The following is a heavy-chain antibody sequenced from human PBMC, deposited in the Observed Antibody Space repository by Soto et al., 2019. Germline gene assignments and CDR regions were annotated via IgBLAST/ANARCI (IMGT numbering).Heavy chain of an antibody. CDR1: GYTFTDYY. Sequence: ASVKVSCKASGYTFTDYYIQWVRQAPGQGLEWMGWINPRDDDTKYAQKFQGWVTMTWDTSLTTAYMELSRLKSDDTAVYYCARGPNGMDVWGQGTTVTSP. CDR2: INPRDDDT. J-gene: IGHJ6*02. V-gene: IGHV1-2*04. CDR3: ARGPNGMDV.